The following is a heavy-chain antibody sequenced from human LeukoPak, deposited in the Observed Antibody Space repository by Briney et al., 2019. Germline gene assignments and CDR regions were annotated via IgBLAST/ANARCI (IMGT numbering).Heavy chain of an antibody. D-gene: IGHD5-24*01. CDR1: GFTFDDYA. J-gene: IGHJ4*02. CDR2: ISWDGGST. V-gene: IGHV3-43D*03. CDR3: AKVGRRGEMAPFFDY. Sequence: GGSLRLSCAASGFTFDDYAMHWVRQAPGKGLEWVSLISWDGGSTYYADSVKGRFTISRDNSKDSLYLQMNSLRAEHTALYYCAKVGRRGEMAPFFDYWGQGTLVTVSS.